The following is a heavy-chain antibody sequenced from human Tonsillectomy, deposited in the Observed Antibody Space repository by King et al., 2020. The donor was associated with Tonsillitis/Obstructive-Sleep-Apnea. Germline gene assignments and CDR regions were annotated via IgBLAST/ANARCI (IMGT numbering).Heavy chain of an antibody. CDR3: TADTYRSSAQAFDY. CDR2: VKSKPDGETT. J-gene: IGHJ4*02. D-gene: IGHD2-2*01. CDR1: GFSFIITW. Sequence: QLVQSGGGLVKPGGSLRLSCAASGFSFIITWMNWVRQAPGKGLEWVGRVKSKPDGETTDYAAPVKGRFTISRDDSENTLYLQTNSLKTEDTAVYYCTADTYRSSAQAFDYWGQGTLVTVSS. V-gene: IGHV3-15*01.